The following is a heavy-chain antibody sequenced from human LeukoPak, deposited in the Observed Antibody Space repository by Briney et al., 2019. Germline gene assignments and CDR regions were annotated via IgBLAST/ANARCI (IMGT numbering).Heavy chain of an antibody. V-gene: IGHV4-34*01. Sequence: PSETLSLTCALYGGSFSGYNWSWIRQPPGKGRQWIGEINYSGSTNYSPSLRSRVTIALDTSQNQFSLKLSSVTAADTAVYYCARESPSSWALYHYYYTDVWGKGTTVTVSS. CDR2: INYSGST. J-gene: IGHJ6*03. CDR3: ARESPSSWALYHYYYTDV. D-gene: IGHD6-13*01. CDR1: GGSFSGYN.